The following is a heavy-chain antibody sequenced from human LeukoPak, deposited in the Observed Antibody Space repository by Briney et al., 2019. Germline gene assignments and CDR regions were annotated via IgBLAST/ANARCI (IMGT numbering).Heavy chain of an antibody. CDR1: GYTFTSYG. CDR2: ISAYNGNT. J-gene: IGHJ1*01. V-gene: IGHV1-18*01. D-gene: IGHD1-26*01. Sequence: ASVKVSCKASGYTFTSYGISWVRQAPGQGLEWMGWISAYNGNTNYAQKLQGRVTMTTDTSTSTAYMELRSLRSDDTAVYYCARVNYAGATKIEYFQHWGQGTLVTVSS. CDR3: ARVNYAGATKIEYFQH.